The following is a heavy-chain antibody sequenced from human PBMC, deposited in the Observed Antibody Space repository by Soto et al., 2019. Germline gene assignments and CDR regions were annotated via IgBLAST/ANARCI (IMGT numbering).Heavy chain of an antibody. CDR2: ISSTSSYI. Sequence: EVQLVESGGGLVKPGGSLRLSCAASGFTFSSYSMNWVRQVPGKGLEWVSSISSTSSYIYYADSLKGRFTISRDNAKNSLYLQVNSLRAEDTAVYYCARDRGLLTTDYGMDVWGQGTTVTVS. D-gene: IGHD1-1*01. J-gene: IGHJ6*02. V-gene: IGHV3-21*01. CDR1: GFTFSSYS. CDR3: ARDRGLLTTDYGMDV.